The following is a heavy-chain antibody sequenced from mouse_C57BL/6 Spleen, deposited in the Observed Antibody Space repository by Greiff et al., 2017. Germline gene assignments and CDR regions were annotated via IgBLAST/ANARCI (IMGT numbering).Heavy chain of an antibody. J-gene: IGHJ2*01. Sequence: QVQLQQPGAELVMPGASVKLSCKASGYTFTSYWMHWVKQRPGQGLEWIGEIDPSDSYTNYNQKFKGKSTLTVDKSSSTAYMQLSSLTSEYSAVYNCARSVYYGYDGGYYFDYWGQGTTLTVSS. CDR3: ARSVYYGYDGGYYFDY. CDR1: GYTFTSYW. CDR2: IDPSDSYT. D-gene: IGHD2-2*01. V-gene: IGHV1-69*01.